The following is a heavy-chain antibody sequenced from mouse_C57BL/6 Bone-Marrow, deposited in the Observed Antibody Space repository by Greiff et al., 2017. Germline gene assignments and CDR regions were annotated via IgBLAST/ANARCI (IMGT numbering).Heavy chain of an antibody. Sequence: QVQLQQSGAELMKPGASVKLSCKATGYTFTGYWIEWVKQRPGHGLEWIGEILPGSGSTNYNEKFKGKATFTADTSSNTAYMQLSSLTTEASAIYYCAREGYYGSSYGDYFDYWGQGTTLTVSS. J-gene: IGHJ2*01. D-gene: IGHD1-1*01. CDR1: GYTFTGYW. V-gene: IGHV1-9*01. CDR3: AREGYYGSSYGDYFDY. CDR2: ILPGSGST.